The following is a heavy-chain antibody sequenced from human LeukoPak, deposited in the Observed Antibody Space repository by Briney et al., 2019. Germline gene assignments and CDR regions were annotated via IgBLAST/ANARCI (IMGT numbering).Heavy chain of an antibody. J-gene: IGHJ6*02. V-gene: IGHV3-30*04. D-gene: IGHD2-2*01. CDR1: GFTFSSYA. CDR2: ISYDGSNK. CDR3: AREGCWGGTSCYLGYYYYGMDV. Sequence: GGSLRLSCAASGFTFSSYAMHWVRQAPGKGLEWVAVISYDGSNKYYADSAKGRFTISRDNSKNTLYLQMNSLRAEDTAVYYCAREGCWGGTSCYLGYYYYGMDVWGQGTTVTVSS.